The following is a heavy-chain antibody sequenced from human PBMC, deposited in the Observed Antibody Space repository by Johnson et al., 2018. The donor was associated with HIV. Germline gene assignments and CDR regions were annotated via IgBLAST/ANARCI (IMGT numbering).Heavy chain of an antibody. J-gene: IGHJ3*02. D-gene: IGHD1-26*01. Sequence: QVQLVESGGGVVQPGRSLRLSCAASGFTFSSYGMHWVRQAPGKGLEWVAVISHDGSKKYYADSVEGRFTISRDNFKNTLYLQMNSLRDEDTAVYYCATGVGANDAFDIWGQGTMVTVSS. CDR3: ATGVGANDAFDI. CDR1: GFTFSSYG. V-gene: IGHV3-30*19. CDR2: ISHDGSKK.